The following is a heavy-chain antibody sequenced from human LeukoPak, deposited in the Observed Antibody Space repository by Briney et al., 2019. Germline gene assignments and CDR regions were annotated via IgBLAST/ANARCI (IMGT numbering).Heavy chain of an antibody. CDR1: GFTFDDYA. CDR2: ISWNSGSI. CDR3: AKDYIAAAGTDYYYGMDV. J-gene: IGHJ6*02. Sequence: GGSLRLSCAASGFTFDDYAMHWVRQAPGKGLEWVSGISWNSGSIGYADSVKGRFTISRDNAKNFLYPQMNSLRAEDTALYYCAKDYIAAAGTDYYYGMDVWGQGTTVTVSS. V-gene: IGHV3-9*01. D-gene: IGHD6-13*01.